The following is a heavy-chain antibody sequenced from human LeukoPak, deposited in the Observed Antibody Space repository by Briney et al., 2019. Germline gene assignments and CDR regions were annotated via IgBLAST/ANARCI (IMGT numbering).Heavy chain of an antibody. CDR3: ARDLWYYYDSSGSLGY. CDR1: GFTFSSYS. D-gene: IGHD3-22*01. Sequence: PGGSLRLSCAASGFTFSSYSMNWVRQAPGKGLEWVSYISSSSSTIYYADSVKGRFTISRDNAKNSLYLQMNSLRAEGTAVYYCARDLWYYYDSSGSLGYWGQGTLVTVSS. J-gene: IGHJ4*02. V-gene: IGHV3-48*01. CDR2: ISSSSSTI.